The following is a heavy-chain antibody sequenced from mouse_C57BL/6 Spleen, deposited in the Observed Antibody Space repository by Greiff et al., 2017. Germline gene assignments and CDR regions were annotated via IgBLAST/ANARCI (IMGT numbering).Heavy chain of an antibody. D-gene: IGHD2-1*01. CDR3: AMRYYGKYQPAMDD. J-gene: IGHJ4*01. Sequence: QVQLQQSGAELARPGASVKLSCKASGYTFTSYGISWVKQRTGQGLEWIGEIYPRSGNTYYNEKFKGKATLTADKSSSTAYMELRSLTSEDSAVYFCAMRYYGKYQPAMDDWGQGTSVTVSS. CDR1: GYTFTSYG. CDR2: IYPRSGNT. V-gene: IGHV1-81*01.